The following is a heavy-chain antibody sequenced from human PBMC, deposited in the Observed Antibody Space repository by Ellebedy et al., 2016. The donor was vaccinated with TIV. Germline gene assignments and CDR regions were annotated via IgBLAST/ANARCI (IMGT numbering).Heavy chain of an antibody. CDR3: ARAYWYYSDSTISRDYYYYYAVDV. CDR2: ISAYNTNT. CDR1: GYNFNNYG. J-gene: IGHJ6*02. V-gene: IGHV1-18*01. D-gene: IGHD3-22*01. Sequence: AASVKVSCKASGYNFNNYGITWARQAPGQGLEWMGWISAYNTNTLYAQKFQGRVSMTTDTLTSTAYLELGSLTSDDTAVYFCARAYWYYSDSTISRDYYYYYAVDVWGQGTTVTVSS.